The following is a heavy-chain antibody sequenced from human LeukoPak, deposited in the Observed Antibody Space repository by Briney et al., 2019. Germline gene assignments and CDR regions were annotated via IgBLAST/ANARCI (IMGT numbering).Heavy chain of an antibody. J-gene: IGHJ1*01. CDR3: ARSPYSSSWEQYFQH. D-gene: IGHD6-13*01. CDR2: IYYSGST. Sequence: SETLSLTCTVSGGSISSCYWSWIRQPPGKGLEWIGYIYYSGSTNYNPSLKSRVTISVDTSKNQFSLKLSSVTAADTAVYYCARSPYSSSWEQYFQHWGQGTLVTVSS. V-gene: IGHV4-59*01. CDR1: GGSISSCY.